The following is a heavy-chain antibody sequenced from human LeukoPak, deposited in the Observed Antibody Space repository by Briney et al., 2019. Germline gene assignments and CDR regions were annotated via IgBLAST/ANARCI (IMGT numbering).Heavy chain of an antibody. V-gene: IGHV3-7*01. CDR2: IKHDGSEI. CDR1: AFTFSPYW. Sequence: GGSQRLSCAASAFTFSPYWMSWVRQAPGKGLEWVASIKHDGSEIYYVDSVKGRFTISRDNAKNSLYLQMNSLRVEDTAVYYCAGQVFPAADNWFDPWGQGTLVIVSS. CDR3: AGQVFPAADNWFDP. D-gene: IGHD2-2*01. J-gene: IGHJ5*02.